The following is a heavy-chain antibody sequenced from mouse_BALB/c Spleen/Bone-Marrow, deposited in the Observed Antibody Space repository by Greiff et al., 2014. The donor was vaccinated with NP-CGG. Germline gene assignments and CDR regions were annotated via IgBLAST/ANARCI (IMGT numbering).Heavy chain of an antibody. CDR2: IDPANGNT. V-gene: IGHV14-3*02. Sequence: EVQLVESGAELVKPGASVKLSCTASGFNIKDTYMHRVKQRPEQGLEWIGRIDPANGNTKCDPKFQGKATITADTSSNTAYLQLSSLTSEDTAVYYCARNGYYVYYYAMDYWGQGTSVTVSS. D-gene: IGHD2-3*01. CDR1: GFNIKDTY. CDR3: ARNGYYVYYYAMDY. J-gene: IGHJ4*01.